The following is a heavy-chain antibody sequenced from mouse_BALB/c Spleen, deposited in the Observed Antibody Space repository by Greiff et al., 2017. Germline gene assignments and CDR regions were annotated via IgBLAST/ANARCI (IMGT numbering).Heavy chain of an antibody. CDR1: GYSFTGYF. CDR2: INPYNGDT. Sequence: EVQLKESGPELVKPGASVKISCKASGYSFTGYFMNWVKQSHGKSLEWIGRINPYNGDTFYNQKFKGKATLTVDKSSSTAHMELLSLTSEDSAVYYCGRGGDGSYYAMDYWGQGTSVTVSS. CDR3: GRGGDGSYYAMDY. D-gene: IGHD2-3*01. J-gene: IGHJ4*01. V-gene: IGHV1-37*01.